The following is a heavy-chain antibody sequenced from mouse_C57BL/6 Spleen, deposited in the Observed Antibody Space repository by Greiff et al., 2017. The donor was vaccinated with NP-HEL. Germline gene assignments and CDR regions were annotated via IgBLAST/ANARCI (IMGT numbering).Heavy chain of an antibody. V-gene: IGHV1-64*01. J-gene: IGHJ3*01. Sequence: QVQLQQPGAELVKPGASVKLSCKASGYTFTSYWMHWVKQRPGQGLEWIGMIHPNSGSTNYNEKFKSKATLTVDKSSSTAYMQLSSLTSEDSAVYYCARSRYSNYQAWFAYWGQGTLVTVSA. CDR1: GYTFTSYW. D-gene: IGHD2-5*01. CDR2: IHPNSGST. CDR3: ARSRYSNYQAWFAY.